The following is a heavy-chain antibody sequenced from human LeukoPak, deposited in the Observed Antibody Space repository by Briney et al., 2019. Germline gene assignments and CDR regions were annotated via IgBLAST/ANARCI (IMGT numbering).Heavy chain of an antibody. CDR3: AREFAEYSYYYYMDV. J-gene: IGHJ6*03. Sequence: SETLSLTCTVSGGSISRSTYYWGWIRQPPGKGLEWIGTIYYSGSTYYNPSLKSRVTISVDPSKNHFSLKLSSVTAADTAVYYCAREFAEYSYYYYMDVWGKGTTVTVSS. D-gene: IGHD3-10*01. V-gene: IGHV4-39*07. CDR1: GGSISRSTYY. CDR2: IYYSGST.